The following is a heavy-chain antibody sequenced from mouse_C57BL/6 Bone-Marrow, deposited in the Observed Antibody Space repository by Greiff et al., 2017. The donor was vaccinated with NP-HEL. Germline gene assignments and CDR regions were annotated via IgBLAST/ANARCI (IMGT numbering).Heavy chain of an antibody. Sequence: MQLKESGAELVRPGASVKLSCTASGFNIKDDYMHWVKQRPEQGLEWIGWIDPENGDTEYASKFQGKATITADTSSNTAYLQLSSLTSEDTAVYYCTTTYYYGSSYEGDYWGQGTTLTVSS. V-gene: IGHV14-4*01. CDR2: IDPENGDT. D-gene: IGHD1-1*01. J-gene: IGHJ2*01. CDR3: TTTYYYGSSYEGDY. CDR1: GFNIKDDY.